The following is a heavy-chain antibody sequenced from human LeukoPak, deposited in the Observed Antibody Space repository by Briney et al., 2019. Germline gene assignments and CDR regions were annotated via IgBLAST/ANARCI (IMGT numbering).Heavy chain of an antibody. CDR1: GFTFSSYS. CDR2: ISSSSSYI. CDR3: AKDLAYYDFWSGYSSSGYDPRGMDV. V-gene: IGHV3-21*01. D-gene: IGHD3-3*01. Sequence: GGSLRLSCAASGFTFSSYSVNWVRQAPGKGLEWVSSISSSSSYIYYADSVKGRFTISRDNAKNSLYLQMNSLRAEDTAVYYCAKDLAYYDFWSGYSSSGYDPRGMDVWGQGTTVTVSS. J-gene: IGHJ6*02.